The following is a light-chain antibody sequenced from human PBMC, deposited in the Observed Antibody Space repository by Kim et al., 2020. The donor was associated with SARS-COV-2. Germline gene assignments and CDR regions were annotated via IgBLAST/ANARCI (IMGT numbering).Light chain of an antibody. CDR3: QTWDSTTAV. CDR1: KLENKY. J-gene: IGLJ3*02. CDR2: QDD. V-gene: IGLV3-1*01. Sequence: SYELTQTPSVSVSPGQTANITCSGDKLENKYTYWYQQKAGQPPVLVMYQDDKRPSGTPERFSGSNYGNTATLTIRETQTVDEGDYYCQTWDSTTAVFGGGTQLTVL.